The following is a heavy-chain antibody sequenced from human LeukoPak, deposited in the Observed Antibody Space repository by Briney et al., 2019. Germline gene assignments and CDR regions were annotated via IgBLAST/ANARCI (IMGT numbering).Heavy chain of an antibody. CDR3: ARGDYGDYVDY. CDR1: GFTFSSYG. J-gene: IGHJ4*02. V-gene: IGHV3-33*08. Sequence: GRSLRLSCAASGFTFSSYGMHWVRQAPGKGLEWVAVIWYGGSNKYYADSVKGRFTISRDNSKNTLYLQMNSLRAEDTAVYYCARGDYGDYVDYWGQGTLVTVSS. D-gene: IGHD4-17*01. CDR2: IWYGGSNK.